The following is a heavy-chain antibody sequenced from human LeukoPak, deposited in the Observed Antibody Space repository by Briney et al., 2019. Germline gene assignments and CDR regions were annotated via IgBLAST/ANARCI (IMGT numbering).Heavy chain of an antibody. V-gene: IGHV3-33*05. Sequence: GGSRRLSCAAPGFIFSSDDMHWVRHAPGKGLEWVAGIQSNGGNKYYVDSVKGRFAISRDNSKSTLYLQVNSLRVEDTALYYCARESEGGTGTSCPDYWGQGTLVTVSS. D-gene: IGHD2-2*01. CDR2: IQSNGGNK. CDR3: ARESEGGTGTSCPDY. CDR1: GFIFSSDD. J-gene: IGHJ4*02.